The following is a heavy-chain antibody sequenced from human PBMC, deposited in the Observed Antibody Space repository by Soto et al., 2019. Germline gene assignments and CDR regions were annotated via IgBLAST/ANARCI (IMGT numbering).Heavy chain of an antibody. CDR2: INHSGST. V-gene: IGHV4-34*01. CDR1: GGSFSGYY. Sequence: PSETLSLTCAVYGGSFSGYYWSWIRQPPGKGLEWIGEINHSGSTNYNPSLKSRVTISVDTSKNQFSLKLSSVTAADTAVYYCARADIVVVVAATDRSTPFFDYWGQGTLVTVSS. D-gene: IGHD2-15*01. J-gene: IGHJ4*02. CDR3: ARADIVVVVAATDRSTPFFDY.